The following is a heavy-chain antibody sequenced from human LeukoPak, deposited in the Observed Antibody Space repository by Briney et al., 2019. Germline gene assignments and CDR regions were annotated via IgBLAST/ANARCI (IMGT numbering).Heavy chain of an antibody. J-gene: IGHJ4*02. D-gene: IGHD6-13*01. V-gene: IGHV1-69*13. CDR3: ARAAGPSYSSNWFDY. Sequence: GASVKVSCKASGGTFSSYAISWVRQAPGQGLEWMGGIIPIFGTANYAQKFQGRVTITADESTSTAYMELSSLRSEDTAVYYCARAAGPSYSSNWFDYWGQGTLVTVSS. CDR1: GGTFSSYA. CDR2: IIPIFGTA.